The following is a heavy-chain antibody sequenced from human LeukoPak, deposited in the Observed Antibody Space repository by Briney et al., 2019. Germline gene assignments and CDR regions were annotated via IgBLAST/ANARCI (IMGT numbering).Heavy chain of an antibody. CDR2: IYADGDT. CDR3: ARVGIVAVGRGNAFDI. J-gene: IGHJ3*02. D-gene: IGHD6-25*01. Sequence: PGGSLRLSCAASGFTVRSNYISWVRQAPGKGLEWVSVIYADGDTYYANSVKGRFTISRDNSKNTLYFQMNSLRAEDTAVYFCARVGIVAVGRGNAFDIWGPGSMVTVTP. V-gene: IGHV3-66*01. CDR1: GFTVRSNY.